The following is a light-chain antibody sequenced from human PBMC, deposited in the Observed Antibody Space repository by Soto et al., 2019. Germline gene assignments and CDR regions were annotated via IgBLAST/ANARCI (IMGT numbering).Light chain of an antibody. Sequence: DIVMTQSPLSLPVTPGEPASISCRSTQSLMHSNGYNYLDWYLQKPGQSPQLLIYLGSNRASGVPDRFSGSRSGTDFILKISRVEAEDVGVYYCMQTLQTPTFGQGTKVEI. CDR3: MQTLQTPT. V-gene: IGKV2-28*01. CDR2: LGS. CDR1: QSLMHSNGYNY. J-gene: IGKJ1*01.